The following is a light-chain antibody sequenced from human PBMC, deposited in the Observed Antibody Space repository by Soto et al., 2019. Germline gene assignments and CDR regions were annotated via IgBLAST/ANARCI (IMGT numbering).Light chain of an antibody. Sequence: QSVLTQPRSVSGCPGQSVTIPCTGTSSDVGGYNYVSWYQRHAGKGPKLIIYDVSERPSGVPDRFSASKSGNTASLTISGLQAEDEADYYCSSYAGNYVYVFGSGTKVTVL. J-gene: IGLJ1*01. V-gene: IGLV2-11*01. CDR2: DVS. CDR1: SSDVGGYNY. CDR3: SSYAGNYVYV.